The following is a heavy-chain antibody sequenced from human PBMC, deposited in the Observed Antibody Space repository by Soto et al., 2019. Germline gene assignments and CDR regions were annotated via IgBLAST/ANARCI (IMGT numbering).Heavy chain of an antibody. J-gene: IGHJ5*02. CDR2: IIPIFGTA. V-gene: IGHV1-69*12. CDR3: ASDISIGVRGVIRWFDP. D-gene: IGHD3-10*01. Sequence: QVQLVQSGAEVKKPGSSVKVSCKASGGTFSSYAISWVRQAPGQGLEWMGGIIPIFGTANYAQKFQGRVTITADESTSTAYMELGSLRSEDTAVYYCASDISIGVRGVIRWFDPWGQGTLVTVSS. CDR1: GGTFSSYA.